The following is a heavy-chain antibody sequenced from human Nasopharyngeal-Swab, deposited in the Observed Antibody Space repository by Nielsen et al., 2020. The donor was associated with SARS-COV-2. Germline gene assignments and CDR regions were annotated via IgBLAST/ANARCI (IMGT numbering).Heavy chain of an antibody. CDR3: STMTTVAYWYFDL. D-gene: IGHD4-23*01. J-gene: IGHJ2*01. V-gene: IGHV4-4*02. Sequence: SETLSLTCAVSGGSISSSNWWSWVRQPPGKGLEWIGEIYHSGSTNYNPSLKSRVTISVDKSKNQFSLKLSSVTAADTAVYYCSTMTTVAYWYFDLWGRGTLVTVSS. CDR1: GGSISSSNW. CDR2: IYHSGST.